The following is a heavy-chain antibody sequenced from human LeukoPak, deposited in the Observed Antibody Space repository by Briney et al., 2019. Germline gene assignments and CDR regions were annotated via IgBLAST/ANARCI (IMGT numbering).Heavy chain of an antibody. V-gene: IGHV1-69*02. D-gene: IGHD1-26*01. CDR1: GGTFCSYT. CDR3: ARAVGATNYYYYGMDV. Sequence: SVKLSCKASGGTFCSYTISWVRQAPGQGLGWMGRIIPILGIANYAQKFQGRVTITADKSTSTAYMELSSLRSEDTAVYCCARAVGATNYYYYGMDVWGQGTTVTVSS. J-gene: IGHJ6*02. CDR2: IIPILGIA.